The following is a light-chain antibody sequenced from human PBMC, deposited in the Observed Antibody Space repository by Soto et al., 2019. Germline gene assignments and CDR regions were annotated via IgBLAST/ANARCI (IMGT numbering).Light chain of an antibody. Sequence: EIVLTQSPGTLSLSPGERATLSCRASQSVSSSYLAWYQQKPGQAPRLVIYGASTRATGIPARFSGSGSGTEFTLTINSLQSEDSAVYYCQQYNNWPPITFGQGTRLEIK. J-gene: IGKJ5*01. CDR3: QQYNNWPPIT. CDR1: QSVSSSY. V-gene: IGKV3D-15*01. CDR2: GAS.